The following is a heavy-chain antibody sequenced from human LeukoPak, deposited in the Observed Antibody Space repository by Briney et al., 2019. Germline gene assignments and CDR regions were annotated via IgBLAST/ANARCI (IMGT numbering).Heavy chain of an antibody. CDR3: ARGYDSSGYYYGEEGYYFDY. D-gene: IGHD3-22*01. J-gene: IGHJ4*02. CDR1: GGSFSTYA. Sequence: GASVKVSCKASGGSFSTYAISWVRQAPGQGLEWMGGITPIFGTARYAQKFQGRVTITADESTSTAYMELSSLRSEDTAVYYCARGYDSSGYYYGEEGYYFDYWGQGTLVTVSS. CDR2: ITPIFGTA. V-gene: IGHV1-69*13.